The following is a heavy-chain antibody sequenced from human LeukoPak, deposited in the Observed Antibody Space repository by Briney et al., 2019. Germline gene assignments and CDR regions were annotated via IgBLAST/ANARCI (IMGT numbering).Heavy chain of an antibody. Sequence: ASVKVSCKASGYTFTSYGISWVRQAPGQGLEWMGWISAYNGNTNYAQKLQGRVTMTTDTSTSTAYMELGSLRSDDTAVYYCARDLEEYSSWRGFDYWGQGTLVTVSS. V-gene: IGHV1-18*01. D-gene: IGHD6-6*01. CDR3: ARDLEEYSSWRGFDY. CDR1: GYTFTSYG. CDR2: ISAYNGNT. J-gene: IGHJ4*02.